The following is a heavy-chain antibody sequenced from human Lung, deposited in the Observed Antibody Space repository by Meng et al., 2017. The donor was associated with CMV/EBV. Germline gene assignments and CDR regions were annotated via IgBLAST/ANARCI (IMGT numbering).Heavy chain of an antibody. J-gene: IGHJ6*02. Sequence: SXAASGFTFSGYWMHWVRQAPGKGLVWVSRIHSDGSNINYADSVKGRFTISRDNVKNTLYLQMSSLRAEDTAIYYCVRSLGDQFYYYGMDDWGRGTTVXVSS. CDR2: IHSDGSNI. CDR1: GFTFSGYW. V-gene: IGHV3-74*01. D-gene: IGHD3-16*01. CDR3: VRSLGDQFYYYGMDD.